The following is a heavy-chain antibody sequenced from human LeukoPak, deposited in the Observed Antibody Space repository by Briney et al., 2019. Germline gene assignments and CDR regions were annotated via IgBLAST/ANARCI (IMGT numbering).Heavy chain of an antibody. J-gene: IGHJ4*02. D-gene: IGHD5-18*01. V-gene: IGHV1-24*01. CDR3: ARDRGGYIYYFDY. CDR2: FDPEKGDT. CDR1: GYALTELS. Sequence: APVKVSCKVSGYALTELSMHWVRQAPGKGFEWLGRFDPEKGDTIYAQKFQGRVTMTEDTSTDTAYMELSSMRSEDTAVYYCARDRGGYIYYFDYWGQGTLVTVSS.